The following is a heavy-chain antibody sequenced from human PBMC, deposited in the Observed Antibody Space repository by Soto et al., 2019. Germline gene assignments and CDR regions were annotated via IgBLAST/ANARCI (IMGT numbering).Heavy chain of an antibody. J-gene: IGHJ3*02. V-gene: IGHV3-23*01. Sequence: RGSRTLACAASGSSFSVYAMTWVRQAPGKGLEWVSVIGGAGSNIYYADSVEGRFTVSRDDSKHTLYLRMDSLRVEDTAVYYCAKDFVIRHGVYDPFDIWGPGRMVTVSS. CDR1: GSSFSVYA. D-gene: IGHD2-8*01. CDR3: AKDFVIRHGVYDPFDI. CDR2: IGGAGSNI.